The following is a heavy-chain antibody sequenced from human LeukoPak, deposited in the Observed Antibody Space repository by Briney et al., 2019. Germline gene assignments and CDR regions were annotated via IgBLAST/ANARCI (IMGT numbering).Heavy chain of an antibody. V-gene: IGHV4-38-2*01. CDR2: IYHSGST. Sequence: SETLSLTCAVSGYSISSGYYWGWIRQPPGKGLEWIGSIYHSGSTYYKPSLKSRVTISVDTSKNQFSLKLSSVTAADTAVYYCARSPWIQLWLGAFDIWGQGTMVTVSS. J-gene: IGHJ3*02. D-gene: IGHD5-18*01. CDR1: GYSISSGYY. CDR3: ARSPWIQLWLGAFDI.